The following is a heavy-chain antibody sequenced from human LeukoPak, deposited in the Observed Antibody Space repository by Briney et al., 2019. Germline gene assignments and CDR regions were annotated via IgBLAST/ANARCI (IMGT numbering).Heavy chain of an antibody. Sequence: PGRSLRLSCAASGFTFDDYAMHWVRQAPGKGLEWVSGISWNSGSIGYADSVKGRFTISRDNAKNSLYLQMNSLRAEDTALYYCAKDAGSGYGGDHYYYIGVWGKGTTVTVSS. J-gene: IGHJ6*03. CDR1: GFTFDDYA. CDR2: ISWNSGSI. CDR3: AKDAGSGYGGDHYYYIGV. V-gene: IGHV3-9*01. D-gene: IGHD5-12*01.